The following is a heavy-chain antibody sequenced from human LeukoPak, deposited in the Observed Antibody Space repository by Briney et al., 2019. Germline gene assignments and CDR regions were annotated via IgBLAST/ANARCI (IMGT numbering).Heavy chain of an antibody. D-gene: IGHD3-22*01. Sequence: PSETLSLTCTVSDGSISGYSWSWIRQPPGKGLEWVGYIFDSGSTNYNPSLKSRVTISVDTSKNQFSLKLSSVTAADTAVYYCASPRITYYYDSSGAFDYGGQETLVTVPS. V-gene: IGHV4-59*08. CDR1: DGSISGYS. CDR3: ASPRITYYYDSSGAFDY. J-gene: IGHJ4*02. CDR2: IFDSGST.